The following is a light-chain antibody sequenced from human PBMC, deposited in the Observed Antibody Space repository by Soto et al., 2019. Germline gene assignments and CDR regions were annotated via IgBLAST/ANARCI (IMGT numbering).Light chain of an antibody. CDR2: EDI. CDR1: SSNIGARYE. CDR3: QSYDSSLSGVV. V-gene: IGLV1-40*01. Sequence: QSVLTQPPSVSGAPGQTVTISCTGSSSNIGARYEVHWYQQLPGTAPKLLIYEDIKRPSGIPDRFSGSKSGASASLAITGLLSADEAEYYCQSYDSSLSGVVFGGGTKLTVL. J-gene: IGLJ2*01.